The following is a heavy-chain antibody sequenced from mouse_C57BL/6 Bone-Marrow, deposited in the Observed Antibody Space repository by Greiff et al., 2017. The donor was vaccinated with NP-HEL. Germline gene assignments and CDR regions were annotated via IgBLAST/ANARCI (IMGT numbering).Heavy chain of an antibody. V-gene: IGHV6-6*01. CDR1: GFTFSDAW. CDR2: IRNKANNHAT. J-gene: IGHJ4*01. Sequence: EVMLVESGGGLVQPGGSMKLSCAASGFTFSDAWMDWVRQSPEKGLEWVAEIRNKANNHATYYAESVKGRFTISRDDSKSSVYLQMNSLRAEDTGIYYCTRGGKGYYAMDYWGQGTSVTVSS. CDR3: TRGGKGYYAMDY. D-gene: IGHD2-1*01.